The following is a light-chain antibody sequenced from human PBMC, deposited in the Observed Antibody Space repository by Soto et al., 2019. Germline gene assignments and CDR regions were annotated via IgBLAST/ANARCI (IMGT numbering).Light chain of an antibody. V-gene: IGKV1-6*01. J-gene: IGKJ1*01. CDR2: AAS. CDR1: QGIRND. CDR3: LQNYKYPWT. Sequence: IHITQSPSSLYASVGDRVTIACRASQGIRNDLGWYQQKPGKAPKLLIYAASSLQSGVPSRLGGSGSGTDFTLTISSLQPEDFATYYCLQNYKYPWTFGQGTKVDIK.